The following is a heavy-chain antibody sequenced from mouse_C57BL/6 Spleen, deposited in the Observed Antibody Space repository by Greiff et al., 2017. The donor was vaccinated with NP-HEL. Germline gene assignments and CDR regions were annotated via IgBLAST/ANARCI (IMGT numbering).Heavy chain of an antibody. D-gene: IGHD1-1*02. CDR3: TRGGYYCDY. J-gene: IGHJ2*01. V-gene: IGHV5-9-1*02. CDR1: GFTFSSYA. Sequence: EVKLMESGEGLVKPGGSLKLSCAASGFTFSSYAMSWVRQTPEKRLEWVAYISSGGDYIYYADTVKGRFTISRDNARNTLYLQMSSLKSEDTAMYYCTRGGYYCDYWGQGTTLTVSS. CDR2: ISSGGDYI.